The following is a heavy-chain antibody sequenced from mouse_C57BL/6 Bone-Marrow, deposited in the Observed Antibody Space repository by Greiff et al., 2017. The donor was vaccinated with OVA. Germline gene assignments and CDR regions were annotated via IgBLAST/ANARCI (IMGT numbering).Heavy chain of an antibody. D-gene: IGHD2-1*01. CDR1: GYTFTDYE. V-gene: IGHV1-15*01. CDR3: THLLYDY. Sequence: QVQLKQSGAELVRPGASVTLSCKASGYTFTDYEMHWVKQTPVHGLEWIGAIDPENGGTAYNKKFKGKAILTADKSSSTAYSELRSLTSEYSAVYYCTHLLYDYWGQGTTLTVSS. J-gene: IGHJ2*01. CDR2: IDPENGGT.